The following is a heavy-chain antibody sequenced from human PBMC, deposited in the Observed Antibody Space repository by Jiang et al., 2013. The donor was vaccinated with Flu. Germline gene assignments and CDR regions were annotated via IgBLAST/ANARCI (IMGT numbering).Heavy chain of an antibody. V-gene: IGHV2-70*11. CDR1: GFSLSTSGMC. Sequence: KPTQTLTLTCTFSGFSLSTSGMCVSWIRQPPGKALEWLARIDWDDDKYYSTYLKTRLSISKDTSKNQVVHKMTSMDPVDTGTYYCARTLSAAGGAADYWGQGTLVTVSS. CDR2: IDWDDDK. CDR3: ARTLSAAGGAADY. J-gene: IGHJ4*02. D-gene: IGHD6-13*01.